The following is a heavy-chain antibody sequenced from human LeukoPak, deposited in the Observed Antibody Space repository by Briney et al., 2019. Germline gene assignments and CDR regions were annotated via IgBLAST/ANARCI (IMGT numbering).Heavy chain of an antibody. D-gene: IGHD6-19*01. V-gene: IGHV3-48*01. CDR3: AREQWLVRGFDY. J-gene: IGHJ4*02. CDR2: ISSSCSTI. Sequence: PGGSLRLSCAASGFTFSSYSMNWVRQAPGKGLEWVSYISSSCSTIYYADSVKGRFTISRDNAKNSLYLQMNSLRAEDTAVYYCAREQWLVRGFDYWGQGTLVTVSS. CDR1: GFTFSSYS.